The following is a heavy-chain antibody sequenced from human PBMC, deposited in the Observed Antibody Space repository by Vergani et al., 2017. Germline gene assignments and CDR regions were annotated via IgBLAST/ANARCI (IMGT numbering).Heavy chain of an antibody. CDR2: ISGSGGST. CDR3: AKDYYDSSGYYYALYYYYYGMDV. Sequence: EVQLVESGGGLVQPGGSLRLSCAASGFTFSSYAMSWVRQAPGKGLEWVSAISGSGGSTYYADSVKGRFTISRDNSKNTLYLQMNSLRAEDTAVYYCAKDYYDSSGYYYALYYYYYGMDVWGQGTTVTVSS. CDR1: GFTFSSYA. J-gene: IGHJ6*02. V-gene: IGHV3-23*04. D-gene: IGHD3-22*01.